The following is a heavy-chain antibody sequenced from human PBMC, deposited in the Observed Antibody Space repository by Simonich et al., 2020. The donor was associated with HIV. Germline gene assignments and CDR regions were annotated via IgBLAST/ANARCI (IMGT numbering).Heavy chain of an antibody. J-gene: IGHJ4*02. Sequence: QVQLQQWGAGLLKPSETLSLTCAVYGGSFSGYYWSWIRQPPGKGLEWIGEINHNGSTNYNPSLKSRVTISVDTSKNQFSLKLSPVTAADTAVYYCARRHPTTVTTPYFDYWGQGTLVTVSS. CDR2: INHNGST. CDR1: GGSFSGYY. D-gene: IGHD4-17*01. CDR3: ARRHPTTVTTPYFDY. V-gene: IGHV4-34*01.